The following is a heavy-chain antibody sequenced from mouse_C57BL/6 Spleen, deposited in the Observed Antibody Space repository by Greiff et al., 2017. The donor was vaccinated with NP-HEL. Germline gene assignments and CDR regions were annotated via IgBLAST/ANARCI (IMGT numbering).Heavy chain of an antibody. CDR3: TTDYYGSRVAY. Sequence: EVQLQQSGAELVRPGASVKLSCTASGFNIKDYYMHWVKQRPEQGLEWIGRIDPEDGDTEYAPKFQGKATMTADTSSNTAYQQLSSLTSEDTAVYYCTTDYYGSRVAYWGQGTLVTVSA. CDR2: IDPEDGDT. D-gene: IGHD1-1*01. J-gene: IGHJ3*01. CDR1: GFNIKDYY. V-gene: IGHV14-1*01.